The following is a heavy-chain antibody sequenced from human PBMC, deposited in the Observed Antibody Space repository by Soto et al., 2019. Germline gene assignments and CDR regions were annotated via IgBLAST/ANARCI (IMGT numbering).Heavy chain of an antibody. J-gene: IGHJ4*02. CDR2: IYYSGST. Sequence: PSETRSLTCTVSGGSISSGDYYWSWIRQPPGKGLEWIGYIYYSGSTYYNPSLKSRVTISVDASKNQFSLKLSSVTAADTAVYYCAREWGWFGELSFDYWGQGTRVTVSS. V-gene: IGHV4-30-4*01. CDR3: AREWGWFGELSFDY. CDR1: GGSISSGDYY. D-gene: IGHD3-10*01.